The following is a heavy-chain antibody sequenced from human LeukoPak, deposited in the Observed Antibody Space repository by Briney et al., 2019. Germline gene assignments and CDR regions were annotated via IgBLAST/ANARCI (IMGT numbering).Heavy chain of an antibody. CDR2: ISWDSKHI. V-gene: IGHV3-9*01. J-gene: IGHJ4*02. CDR1: GFTFDRSA. D-gene: IGHD1-26*01. CDR3: AKEGSVCTDGICRYFDN. Sequence: PGRSLRLSCVGSGFTFDRSAMHWVRQTPGKGLEWVSSISWDSKHIFYGDSVKGRFTTSRDTAMQSLFLEMNSLRTEDTALYYCAKEGSVCTDGICRYFDNWGRGTLVTVSS.